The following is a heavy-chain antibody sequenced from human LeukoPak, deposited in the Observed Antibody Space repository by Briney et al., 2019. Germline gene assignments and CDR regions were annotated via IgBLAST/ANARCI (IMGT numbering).Heavy chain of an antibody. Sequence: GASVKVSCKVSGYTLTELSMHWVRQAPGKGLEWMGSFDPEDGETIYAQKFQGRVTMTEDTSTGTAYMELSSLRSEDTAVYYCAIGVSSGWYYFDYWGQGTLVTVSS. J-gene: IGHJ4*02. CDR1: GYTLTELS. V-gene: IGHV1-24*01. CDR3: AIGVSSGWYYFDY. CDR2: FDPEDGET. D-gene: IGHD6-19*01.